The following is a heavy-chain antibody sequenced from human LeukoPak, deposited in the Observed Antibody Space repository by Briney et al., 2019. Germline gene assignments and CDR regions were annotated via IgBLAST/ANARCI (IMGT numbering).Heavy chain of an antibody. V-gene: IGHV1-69*04. CDR2: IIPILGIA. CDR1: GGTFSSYA. CDR3: ARADYGGNPY. D-gene: IGHD4-23*01. J-gene: IGHJ4*02. Sequence: SVKVSCKASGGTFSSYAISWVRQAPGQGLEWMGRIIPILGIANYAQKFQGRVTITADKSTSTAYVELSSLRSEDTAVYYCARADYGGNPYWGQGTLVTVSS.